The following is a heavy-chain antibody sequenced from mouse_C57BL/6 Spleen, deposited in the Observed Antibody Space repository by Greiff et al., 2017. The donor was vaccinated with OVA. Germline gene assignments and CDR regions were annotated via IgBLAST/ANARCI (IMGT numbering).Heavy chain of an antibody. Sequence: QVHVKQPGAELVKPGASVKMSCKASGYTFTSYWITWVKQRPGQGLEWIGDIYPGSGSTNYNEKFKSKATLTVDTSSSTAYMQLSSLTSEDSAVYYCARKGYSRDWGQGTTLTVSS. CDR2: IYPGSGST. J-gene: IGHJ2*01. CDR1: GYTFTSYW. CDR3: ARKGYSRD. V-gene: IGHV1-55*01.